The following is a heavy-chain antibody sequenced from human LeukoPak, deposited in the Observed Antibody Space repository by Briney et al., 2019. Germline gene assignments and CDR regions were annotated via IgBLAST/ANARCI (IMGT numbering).Heavy chain of an antibody. D-gene: IGHD3-3*01. CDR2: IYTSGST. J-gene: IGHJ3*02. CDR3: ARALTIFGVVSPFDI. Sequence: PSETLSLTCTVSGGSISSGSYYWSWIRQPAGKGLEWIGRIYTSGSTNYNPSLKSRVTISVDTSKNQFSLKLSSVTAADTAVYHCARALTIFGVVSPFDIWGQGTMVTVSS. V-gene: IGHV4-61*02. CDR1: GGSISSGSYY.